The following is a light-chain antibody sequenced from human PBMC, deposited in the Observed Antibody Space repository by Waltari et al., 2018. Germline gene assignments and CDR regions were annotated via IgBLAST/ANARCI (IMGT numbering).Light chain of an antibody. CDR1: NSDVGNYNL. J-gene: IGLJ3*02. CDR3: CSYAGSWIWV. V-gene: IGLV2-23*02. CDR2: EVT. Sequence: QAALTQPASVSGSPGQSITISCTGSNSDVGNYNLVSWYQKHPGKAPKLIIYEVTNRPSGISDRFSGFKTGNTASLTISGIQAEDEADYYCCSYAGSWIWVFGGGTELTVL.